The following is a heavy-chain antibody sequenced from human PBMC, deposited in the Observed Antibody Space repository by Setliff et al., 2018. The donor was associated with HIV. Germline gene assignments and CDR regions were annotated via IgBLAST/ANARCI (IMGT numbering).Heavy chain of an antibody. CDR3: ARGVTAIHSRLE. Sequence: SETLSLTCTVSGGSISSGGYYWSWIRQHPGKGLEWIGYIYYSGSTYYNPSLKSRVTISVDTSKNQFSLKLSSVTAADTAVYYCARGVTAIHSRLEWGQGTLVTVS. CDR2: IYYSGST. V-gene: IGHV4-31*03. D-gene: IGHD2-21*02. CDR1: GGSISSGGYY. J-gene: IGHJ4*02.